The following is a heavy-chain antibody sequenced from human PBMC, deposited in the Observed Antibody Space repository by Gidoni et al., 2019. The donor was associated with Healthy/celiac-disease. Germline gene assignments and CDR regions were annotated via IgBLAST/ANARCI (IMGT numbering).Heavy chain of an antibody. CDR3: ARHFSMSYGSPYYYYGMDV. D-gene: IGHD5-18*01. CDR2: IDPSDSYT. J-gene: IGHJ6*02. V-gene: IGHV5-10-1*03. Sequence: EVQLVQSGAEVKKPGESLRISCKGSGYSFTSYWISWVRQMPGKGLEWMGRIDPSDSYTNYSPSFQGHVTISADKSISTAYLQWSSLKASDTAMYYCARHFSMSYGSPYYYYGMDVWGQGTTVTVSS. CDR1: GYSFTSYW.